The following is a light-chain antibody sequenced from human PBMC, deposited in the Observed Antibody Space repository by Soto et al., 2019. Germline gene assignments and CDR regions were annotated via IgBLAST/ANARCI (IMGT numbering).Light chain of an antibody. J-gene: IGLJ2*01. CDR1: SGDVGGYNY. Sequence: QSVLTQPASVSGSPGQSITISCIGTSGDVGGYNYVSWYQHHPGKAPKLMIYDVSNRPSGVSNRFSGSKSGNTASLTISGLQAEDEADYYCNSYTSSSTVVFGGGTKLTVL. CDR2: DVS. CDR3: NSYTSSSTVV. V-gene: IGLV2-14*03.